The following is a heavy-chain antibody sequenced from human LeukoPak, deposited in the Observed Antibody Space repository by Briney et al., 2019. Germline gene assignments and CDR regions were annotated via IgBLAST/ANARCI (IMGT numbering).Heavy chain of an antibody. CDR1: GFSFSNAW. D-gene: IGHD2-15*01. CDR2: IKRKTDGGTT. V-gene: IGHV3-15*01. Sequence: GGSPRLSCAASGFSFSNAWMSWVRQAPGKGLEWVGRIKRKTDGGTTDYAAPVKGRFTISRDNSKNTLFLQMNSLRAEDTAVYYCAKAQGSCGGDTCQYAVDVWGQGTTVTVSS. J-gene: IGHJ6*02. CDR3: AKAQGSCGGDTCQYAVDV.